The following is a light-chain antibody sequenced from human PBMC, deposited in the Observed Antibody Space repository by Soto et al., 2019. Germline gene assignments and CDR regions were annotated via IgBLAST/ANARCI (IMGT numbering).Light chain of an antibody. J-gene: IGKJ2*01. CDR2: DAS. V-gene: IGKV3-20*01. CDR1: ESVVSNY. CDR3: QQYGSSLYT. Sequence: EIVLTQSPGTLSLSPGERATFSCRATESVVSNYLAWYQLKPGQAPRLLIYDASSRATGIPDRFSGSGSGTDFTLTISRLEPEDFAVYYCQQYGSSLYTFGQGTKLEIK.